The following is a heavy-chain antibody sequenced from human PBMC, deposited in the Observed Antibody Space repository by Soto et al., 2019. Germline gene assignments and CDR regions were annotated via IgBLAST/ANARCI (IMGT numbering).Heavy chain of an antibody. Sequence: DVKLVESGGGLVKPGGSLRLSCVVSGFTFSSYSMNWVRQAPGKGLEWVSSISSGSNYTYYADSVKGRFTISRDNAKNSVYLQMNSLRAEETALYYCARDFKESQYYYYCMDVWGKGTTVTVSS. V-gene: IGHV3-21*06. J-gene: IGHJ6*03. CDR3: ARDFKESQYYYYCMDV. D-gene: IGHD3-10*01. CDR1: GFTFSSYS. CDR2: ISSGSNYT.